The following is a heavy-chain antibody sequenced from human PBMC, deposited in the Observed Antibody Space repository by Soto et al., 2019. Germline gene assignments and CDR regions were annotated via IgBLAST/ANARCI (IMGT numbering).Heavy chain of an antibody. J-gene: IGHJ5*02. CDR2: IYYSGST. Sequence: PSETLSLTCTVSGGSISSSSYYWGWIRQPPGKGLEWIGSIYYSGSTYYNPSLKGRVTISVDTSKNQFSLKLSSVTAADTAVYYCARHEGIDMWKWLVGWFDPWGQGTLVTVS. D-gene: IGHD6-19*01. CDR3: ARHEGIDMWKWLVGWFDP. CDR1: GGSISSSSYY. V-gene: IGHV4-39*01.